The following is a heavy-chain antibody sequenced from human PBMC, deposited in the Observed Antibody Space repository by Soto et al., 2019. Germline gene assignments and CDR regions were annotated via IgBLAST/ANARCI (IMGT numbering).Heavy chain of an antibody. CDR2: FDPEDGET. D-gene: IGHD2-2*01. CDR3: ATVGVVPAAMASGYYYYMDV. J-gene: IGHJ6*03. Sequence: GASVKVSCEVSGYSHTDLSMHWVRQAPGKGLEWMGGFDPEDGETIYAQKFQGRVTMTEDTSTDTAYMELSSLRSEDTAVYYCATVGVVPAAMASGYYYYMDVWGKGTTVTVSS. V-gene: IGHV1-24*01. CDR1: GYSHTDLS.